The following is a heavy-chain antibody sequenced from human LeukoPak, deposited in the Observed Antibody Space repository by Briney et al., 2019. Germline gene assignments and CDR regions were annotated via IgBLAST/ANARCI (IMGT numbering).Heavy chain of an antibody. J-gene: IGHJ3*02. Sequence: PSETLSLTCTVSGGSISTYYWSWIRQPPGKGLGWIGYIYYSGGTNYNPSLKSRVTISVDTSKNQFSLKLTSVTAADTAVYYCARATAFFDIWGQGTMVTVSS. CDR1: GGSISTYY. CDR2: IYYSGGT. CDR3: ARATAFFDI. V-gene: IGHV4-59*01.